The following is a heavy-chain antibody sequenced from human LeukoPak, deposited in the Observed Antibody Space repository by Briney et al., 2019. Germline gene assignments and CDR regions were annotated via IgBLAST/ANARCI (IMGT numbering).Heavy chain of an antibody. J-gene: IGHJ3*02. D-gene: IGHD6-19*01. CDR2: ISWNSGSI. V-gene: IGHV3-9*01. CDR1: GFTFDDYA. CDR3: AKDKVAVAGTVTFDI. Sequence: GGSLRLSCAASGFTFDDYAMHWVRQAPGKGLEWVSGISWNSGSIGYADSVKGRFTISRDNAKNSLYLQMNSLRAEDTALYYCAKDKVAVAGTVTFDIWGQGTMVTVSS.